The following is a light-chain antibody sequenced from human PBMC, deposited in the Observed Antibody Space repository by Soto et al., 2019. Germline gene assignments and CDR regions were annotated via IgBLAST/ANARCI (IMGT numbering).Light chain of an antibody. CDR1: QSVSSN. J-gene: IGKJ1*01. Sequence: EIVMTQSPATLSVSPGERATLSCRASQSVSSNLAWYQQKPGQAPRLLIYGASTRATGIPARFSGSWSGTEFTLTISSLQSEDFAVYSCQQYNNWPPWTFGQGTKVAIK. CDR3: QQYNNWPPWT. CDR2: GAS. V-gene: IGKV3-15*01.